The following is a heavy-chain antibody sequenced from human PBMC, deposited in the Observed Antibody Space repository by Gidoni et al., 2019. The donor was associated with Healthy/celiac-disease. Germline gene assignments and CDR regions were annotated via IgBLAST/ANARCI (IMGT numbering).Heavy chain of an antibody. J-gene: IGHJ3*02. CDR3: ARGRPSSGYNPRSFDI. D-gene: IGHD3-22*01. Sequence: EVQLVESGGGLVQRGGSLRLSCAASGCTFSSYDRHWVRQATGKGLEWVSAIGTAGDTYYPGSVKGRFTISRENAKNSLYLQMNSLRAGDTAVYYCARGRPSSGYNPRSFDIWGQGTMVTVSS. CDR2: IGTAGDT. CDR1: GCTFSSYD. V-gene: IGHV3-13*01.